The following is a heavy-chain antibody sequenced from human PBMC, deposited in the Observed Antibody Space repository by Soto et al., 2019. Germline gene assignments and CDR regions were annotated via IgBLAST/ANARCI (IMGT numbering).Heavy chain of an antibody. D-gene: IGHD6-13*01. CDR1: GGTFSSYA. CDR2: IIPIFGTA. Sequence: QVQLVQSGAEVKKPGSSVKVSCKASGGTFSSYAISWVRQAPGQGLEWMGGIIPIFGTANYAQKFQGRVTITAEESTSTAYMELSSLRSEDTAVYYCQRDPVRAAAGYYYYYGMDVWGQGTTVTVSS. CDR3: QRDPVRAAAGYYYYYGMDV. V-gene: IGHV1-69*01. J-gene: IGHJ6*02.